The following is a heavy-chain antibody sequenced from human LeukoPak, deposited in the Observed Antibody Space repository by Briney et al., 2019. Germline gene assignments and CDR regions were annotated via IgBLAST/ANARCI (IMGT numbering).Heavy chain of an antibody. J-gene: IGHJ6*03. D-gene: IGHD2-15*01. Sequence: KPSETLSLTCAVYGGSFSGYYWSWIRQPPGKGLEWIGEINHSGSTNYNPSPKSRVTISVDTSKNQFSMKLSSVTAADTAVYYCARNRGRVAAGPGGYYYYYMDFWGKGTTVTVSS. CDR2: INHSGST. V-gene: IGHV4-34*01. CDR3: ARNRGRVAAGPGGYYYYYMDF. CDR1: GGSFSGYY.